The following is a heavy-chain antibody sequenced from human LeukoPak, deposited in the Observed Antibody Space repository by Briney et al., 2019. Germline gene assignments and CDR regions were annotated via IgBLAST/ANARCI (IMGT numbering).Heavy chain of an antibody. CDR2: ISWNSGSI. J-gene: IGHJ6*02. CDR3: AKPRWGGGWSYGMDV. D-gene: IGHD6-19*01. CDR1: GFTFDDYA. V-gene: IGHV3-9*01. Sequence: GGSLRLSCAASGFTFDDYAMHWVRQAPGKGLEWVSGISWNSGSIGYADSVKGRFTISRDNAKNSLYLQMNSLRAEDTALYYCAKPRWGGGWSYGMDVWGQGTTVTVSS.